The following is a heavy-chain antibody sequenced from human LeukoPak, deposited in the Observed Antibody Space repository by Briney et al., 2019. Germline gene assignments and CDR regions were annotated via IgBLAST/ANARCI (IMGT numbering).Heavy chain of an antibody. CDR3: ARGGYSYGSDF. CDR2: IYSGGST. J-gene: IGHJ4*02. CDR1: GFTVSSNY. Sequence: GGSLRLSCAASGFTVSSNYMNWVRQAPGKGLEWVSVIYSGGSTYYADSVRGRFTISRDNSKNTLFLHMNSLRAEDTAVYYCARGGYSYGSDFWGQGTLVTVSS. D-gene: IGHD5-18*01. V-gene: IGHV3-53*01.